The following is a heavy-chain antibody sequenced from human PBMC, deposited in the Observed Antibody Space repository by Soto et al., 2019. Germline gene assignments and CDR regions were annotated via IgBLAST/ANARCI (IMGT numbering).Heavy chain of an antibody. CDR3: ARGQYQLLGPLDYYYGMDV. J-gene: IGHJ6*02. Sequence: ASVKFSCKASGYTFTGYYMHWERQAPGQGLERMGWINPNSGGTNYAQKFQGRVTMTRDKSISAADMELSRLRSNNTGVYYCARGQYQLLGPLDYYYGMDVWGQGXTATV. D-gene: IGHD2-2*01. V-gene: IGHV1-2*02. CDR2: INPNSGGT. CDR1: GYTFTGYY.